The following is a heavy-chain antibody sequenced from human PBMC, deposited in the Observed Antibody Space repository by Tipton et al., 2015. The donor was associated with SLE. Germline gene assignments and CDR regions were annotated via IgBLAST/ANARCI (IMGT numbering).Heavy chain of an antibody. CDR3: ARRLTRYSGYDYFDY. Sequence: TLSLTCTVSGGAISSYYWSWIRQPPGKGLEWIGYIYYSGSTNYNPSLKSRVTISVDTSKNQFSLKLSSVTAADTAVCYCARRLTRYSGYDYFDYWGRGTLVTVSS. J-gene: IGHJ4*02. CDR1: GGAISSYY. D-gene: IGHD5-12*01. V-gene: IGHV4-59*08. CDR2: IYYSGST.